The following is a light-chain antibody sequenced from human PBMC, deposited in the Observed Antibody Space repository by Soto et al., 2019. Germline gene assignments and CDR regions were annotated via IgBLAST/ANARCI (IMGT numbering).Light chain of an antibody. Sequence: DIESTQSPGTLSSSPGERASLSRRATQSVSSSYVAWYQQIPGQAPRLLIDYASRRATGIPDRFSGSGSGTDCTLTISSLGPEDCAGWYRQQYGSSPPTLGQGTKGDSK. CDR2: YAS. CDR1: QSVSSSY. J-gene: IGKJ1*01. V-gene: IGKV3-20*01. CDR3: QQYGSSPPT.